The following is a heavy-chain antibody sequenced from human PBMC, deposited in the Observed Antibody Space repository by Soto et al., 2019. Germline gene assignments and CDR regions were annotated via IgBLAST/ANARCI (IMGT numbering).Heavy chain of an antibody. J-gene: IGHJ6*01. D-gene: IGHD3-16*01. Sequence: QVQLVQSGAEVKKPGSSVRVSCKASGTIFSSYTISWVRQAPGQGLEWMGRIIPILGETNSAQKFQGRVTRTADKSTNTAFRELNSLRLEVTAVYYGARDLGGRMDDGGQGTTVTVSA. CDR2: IIPILGET. CDR3: ARDLGGRMDD. V-gene: IGHV1-69*08. CDR1: GTIFSSYT.